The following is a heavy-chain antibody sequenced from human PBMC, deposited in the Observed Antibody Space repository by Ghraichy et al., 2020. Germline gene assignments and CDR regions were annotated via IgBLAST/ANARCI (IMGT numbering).Heavy chain of an antibody. D-gene: IGHD6-13*01. CDR1: GYSFTSYA. CDR2: ISPGNGNT. Sequence: ASVVSCKASGYSFTSYAMHWVRQAPGQRLEWMGWISPGNGNTKYAQKFQGRVTITRDTSASTVYMDLSSLTSEDTAVYYCARDDGSSWLLDSWGQGTLVTVSS. CDR3: ARDDGSSWLLDS. J-gene: IGHJ4*02. V-gene: IGHV1-3*01.